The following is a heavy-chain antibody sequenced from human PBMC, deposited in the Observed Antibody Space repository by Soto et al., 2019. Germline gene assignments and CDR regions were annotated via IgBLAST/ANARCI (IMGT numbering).Heavy chain of an antibody. V-gene: IGHV1-69*02. D-gene: IGHD3-10*01. CDR1: GSSFSKYS. J-gene: IGHJ4*02. CDR3: ESGSAPDVDY. Sequence: QVPLVQSGAEVKKPGSSVKVSCKASGSSFSKYSISWIRQAPGQGLEWMGRIIPYLGVITYPLKFKGRVTISADEFTGTGHMELNSLGSEDTATYFCESGSAPDVDYWGQGSLITVS. CDR2: IIPYLGVI.